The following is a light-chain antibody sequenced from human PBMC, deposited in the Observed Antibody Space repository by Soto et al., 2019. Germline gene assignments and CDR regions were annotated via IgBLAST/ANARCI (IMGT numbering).Light chain of an antibody. V-gene: IGKV3-20*01. CDR3: QQYSSSPPEFT. CDR1: QSISSSY. J-gene: IGKJ3*01. CDR2: GAS. Sequence: EIVLTQSPGTLSLSPGERATLSCRASQSISSSYLAWYQQRPGQAPRLLIFGASYRATGIPDRFSGSGSGXXXXXTISRLEPEDFAVYYCQQYSSSPPEFTFGPGTKVDIK.